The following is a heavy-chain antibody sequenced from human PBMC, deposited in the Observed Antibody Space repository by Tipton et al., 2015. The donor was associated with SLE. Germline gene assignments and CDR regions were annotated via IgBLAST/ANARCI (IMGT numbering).Heavy chain of an antibody. D-gene: IGHD1-1*01. CDR3: ARGQLMGRAAPYIDV. CDR2: INHRGDT. V-gene: IGHV4-34*01. Sequence: GLVKPSETLSLTCAVSGGSLTGHYWSWIRQPPGKGLEWIAEINHRGDTNHNPSLKSRVTISVDTSKNQVSLKLTSVTAADTAVYYCARGQLMGRAAPYIDVWAEGPRSLSP. J-gene: IGHJ6*03. CDR1: GGSLTGHY.